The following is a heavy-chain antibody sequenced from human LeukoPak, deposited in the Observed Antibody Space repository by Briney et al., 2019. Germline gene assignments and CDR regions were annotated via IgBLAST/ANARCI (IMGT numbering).Heavy chain of an antibody. V-gene: IGHV1-69*06. CDR2: ILPLFGTT. D-gene: IGHD2-2*01. CDR1: GDIFNSSL. CDR3: ATVGHTYALMGLHS. J-gene: IGHJ4*02. Sequence: SVKVSCKVSGDIFNSSLITWVRQAPGQGLEWMGGILPLFGTTNYAQKFQGRVALTADKSTSTVYMELNSLIYEDTAIFYCATVGHTYALMGLHSWGQGTLVTVSS.